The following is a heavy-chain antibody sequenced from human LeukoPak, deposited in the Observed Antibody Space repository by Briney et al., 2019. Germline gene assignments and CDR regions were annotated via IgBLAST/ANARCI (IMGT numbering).Heavy chain of an antibody. V-gene: IGHV4-34*01. J-gene: IGHJ3*02. Sequence: PSETLSLTCAVYGGSFSGYYWSWIRQPPGKGLEWIGEINHSGSTNYNPSLKSRVTISVDTSKNQFSLKLSSVTAADTAVYYCATERVMVRYHAFDIWGQGTMVTVSS. CDR1: GGSFSGYY. CDR3: ATERVMVRYHAFDI. D-gene: IGHD3-10*01. CDR2: INHSGST.